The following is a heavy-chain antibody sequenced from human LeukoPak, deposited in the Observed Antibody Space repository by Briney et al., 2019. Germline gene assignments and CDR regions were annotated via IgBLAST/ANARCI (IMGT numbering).Heavy chain of an antibody. CDR3: ARGGAVAGGIDY. D-gene: IGHD6-19*01. CDR2: IYTSGST. Sequence: ASETLSLTCTVSGGSISSYYWSWIRQPAGKGLEWIGRIYTSGSTNYNPSLKSRVTISVDKSKNQFSLKLSSVTAAGTAVYYCARGGAVAGGIDYWGQGTLVTVSS. V-gene: IGHV4-4*07. J-gene: IGHJ4*02. CDR1: GGSISSYY.